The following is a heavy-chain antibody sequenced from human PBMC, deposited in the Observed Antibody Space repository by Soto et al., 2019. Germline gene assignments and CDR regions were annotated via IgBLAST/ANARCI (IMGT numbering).Heavy chain of an antibody. CDR3: ATGSYDFDY. J-gene: IGHJ4*02. Sequence: GASVKVSCKASGYTFTSYDINWVRQATGQGLEWMGCMDPEDGETSYAQKFQGRVTMAEDTPTDTAYMELSSLRSEDTAVYYCATGSYDFDYWGQGTLVTVSS. CDR2: MDPEDGET. CDR1: GYTFTSYD. D-gene: IGHD3-3*01. V-gene: IGHV1-8*01.